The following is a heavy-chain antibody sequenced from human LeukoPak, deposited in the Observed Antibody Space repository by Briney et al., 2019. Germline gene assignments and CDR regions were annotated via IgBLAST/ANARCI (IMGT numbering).Heavy chain of an antibody. CDR2: ARSAGTYM. CDR1: GFTFSTYW. CDR3: TRSRSGFDV. D-gene: IGHD2-15*01. J-gene: IGHJ3*01. Sequence: GGSLRLSCAASGFTFSTYWMHWVRQAPGKGLEWVSSARSAGTYMYYADSVKGRFTISRDNAKNSLYLQMGSLRAEDTAVYYCTRSRSGFDVWGQGTMVTVSS. V-gene: IGHV3-21*01.